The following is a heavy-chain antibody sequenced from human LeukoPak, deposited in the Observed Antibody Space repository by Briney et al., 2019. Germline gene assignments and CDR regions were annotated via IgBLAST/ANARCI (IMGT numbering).Heavy chain of an antibody. J-gene: IGHJ1*01. D-gene: IGHD1-26*01. Sequence: PSGTLSLTCAVSGGSISSNNWWGWVRQPPGKGLEWIGEIYHSGSPNYNPSLKSRVTISVDKSRNHFSLNLSSVTAADTAVYYCARAPYSVRATRYFQHWGQGTLVTVSS. CDR1: GGSISSNNW. CDR3: ARAPYSVRATRYFQH. CDR2: IYHSGSP. V-gene: IGHV4-4*02.